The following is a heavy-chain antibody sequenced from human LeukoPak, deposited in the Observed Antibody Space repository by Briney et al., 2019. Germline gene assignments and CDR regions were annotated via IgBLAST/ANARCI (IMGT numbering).Heavy chain of an antibody. D-gene: IGHD6-19*01. CDR2: IYYSGST. V-gene: IGHV4-39*07. CDR3: ARALALVGRDY. J-gene: IGHJ4*02. CDR1: GGSISSSSYY. Sequence: SETLSLTCTVSGGSISSSSYYWGWIRQPPGKGLEWIGSIYYSGSTFYNPSLKSRVTISVDTPKNQFSLKLSSVTAADTAVYYCARALALVGRDYWGQGTLVTVSS.